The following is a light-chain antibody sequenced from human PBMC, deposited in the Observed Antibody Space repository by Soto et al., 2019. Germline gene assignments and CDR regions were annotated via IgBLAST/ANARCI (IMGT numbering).Light chain of an antibody. CDR3: QQYNNRPFT. J-gene: IGKJ2*01. Sequence: EIVMTQSPATLSVSPGETATLSCRASQSVSTNLAWYQQKPGQAPSLLIYGASARTTGIPARFSGSGSGTEFTLTISSLQAEDVAVYYCQQYNNRPFTFGQGTKLEIK. CDR1: QSVSTN. V-gene: IGKV3-15*01. CDR2: GAS.